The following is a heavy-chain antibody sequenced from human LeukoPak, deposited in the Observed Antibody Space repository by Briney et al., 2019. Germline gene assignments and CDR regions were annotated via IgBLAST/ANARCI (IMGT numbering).Heavy chain of an antibody. CDR2: ISSTGNTI. J-gene: IGHJ4*02. CDR1: GFTFRSYE. Sequence: PGGSLRLSCAASGFTFRSYEMSWVRQAPGKGLEWASSISSTGNTIYYADSVKGRFTISRDNAKNSLYLQMSSLKTEDTAVYYCARDRIAVAGTLWGQGTLVTVSS. CDR3: ARDRIAVAGTL. V-gene: IGHV3-48*03. D-gene: IGHD6-19*01.